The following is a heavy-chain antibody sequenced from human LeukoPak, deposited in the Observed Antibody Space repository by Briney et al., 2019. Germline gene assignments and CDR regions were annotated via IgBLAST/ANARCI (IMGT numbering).Heavy chain of an antibody. V-gene: IGHV3-7*01. J-gene: IGHJ4*02. CDR3: VRQGTSHFDY. Sequence: GGSLRLSCTGSGFTFGIYWLSWVRQAPGKGLEWVANIKEDGSGKYYLDSVKGRFTISRDNAKNSLYLQMISLRAEDTAVYYCVRQGTSHFDYWGQGTLVIASS. CDR1: GFTFGIYW. CDR2: IKEDGSGK.